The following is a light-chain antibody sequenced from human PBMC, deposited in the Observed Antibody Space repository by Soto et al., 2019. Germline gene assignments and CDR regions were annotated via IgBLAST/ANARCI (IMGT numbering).Light chain of an antibody. V-gene: IGKV1-12*01. CDR2: AAS. J-gene: IGKJ1*01. CDR1: QAISIW. CDR3: QQANSFPRT. Sequence: DIQMTQSPSSVSASVGDRVTITCRASQAISIWLAWYQQKPGKAPKLLIYAASNLQTVVPSRFSCSGSGTDFTLNISSVQPEDFATYYCQQANSFPRTFGQGTKVEIK.